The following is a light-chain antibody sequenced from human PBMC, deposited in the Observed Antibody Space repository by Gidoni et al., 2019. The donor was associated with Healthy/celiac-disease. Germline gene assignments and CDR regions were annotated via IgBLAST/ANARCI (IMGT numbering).Light chain of an antibody. V-gene: IGKV1-5*03. CDR1: QSISSW. J-gene: IGKJ1*01. CDR2: KAS. Sequence: IQMTPSPSPLSASVGDRVNITCRASQSISSWLAWYQQKPGKAPKLLIYKASSLESGVPSRFSGRGSGTEFTLTISSLQPDDFATYYCQQYNSYSPWTFGQGTKVEIK. CDR3: QQYNSYSPWT.